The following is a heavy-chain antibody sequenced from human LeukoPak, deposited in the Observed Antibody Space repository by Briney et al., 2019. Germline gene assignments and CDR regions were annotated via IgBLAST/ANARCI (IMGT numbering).Heavy chain of an antibody. CDR1: GGSFSGYY. Sequence: SETLSLTCAVYGGSFSGYYWSWIRQPPEKGLEWIGEIIHSGRTNYNPSLKSRVTISLDTSKNQVSLRLTSVTAADTAVYSCARNRRLWGSYRYTVDYWGQGTLVTVSS. V-gene: IGHV4-34*12. J-gene: IGHJ4*02. D-gene: IGHD3-16*02. CDR2: IIHSGRT. CDR3: ARNRRLWGSYRYTVDY.